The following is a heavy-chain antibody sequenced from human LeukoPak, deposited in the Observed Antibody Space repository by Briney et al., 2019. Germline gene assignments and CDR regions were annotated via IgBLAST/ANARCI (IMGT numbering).Heavy chain of an antibody. Sequence: GGSLRLSCVASGFTVSANYMTWVRQAPGKGLEWVSLMYSNGDTYYAESVKGRFTLSRDNSKNTLYLQMNSLRAEDTAVYYCARDRGYFYWGQGTLVTVSS. V-gene: IGHV3-66*01. CDR1: GFTVSANY. D-gene: IGHD5-18*01. J-gene: IGHJ4*02. CDR3: ARDRGYFY. CDR2: MYSNGDT.